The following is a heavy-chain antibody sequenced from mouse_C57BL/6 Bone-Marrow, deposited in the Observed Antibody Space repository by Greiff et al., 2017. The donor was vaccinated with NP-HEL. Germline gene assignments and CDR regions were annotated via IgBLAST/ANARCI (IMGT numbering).Heavy chain of an antibody. D-gene: IGHD3-2*02. CDR3: ARDSSGYGSDY. V-gene: IGHV1-19*01. CDR1: GYTFTDYY. J-gene: IGHJ2*01. Sequence: EVQLQQSGPVLVKPGASVKMSCKASGYTFTDYYMNWVKQSHGKSLEWIGVINPYNGGTSYNQKFKGKATLTVDKSSSTAYMELNSRTSEDSAVYYGARDSSGYGSDYWGQGTTLTVSS. CDR2: INPYNGGT.